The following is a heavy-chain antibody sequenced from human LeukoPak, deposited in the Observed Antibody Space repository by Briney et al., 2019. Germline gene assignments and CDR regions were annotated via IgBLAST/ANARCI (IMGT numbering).Heavy chain of an antibody. Sequence: SETLPLTCTVSGASISSYYWSWIRQPPGKGMEWIGFIYYSGSTNYNPSLKSRVTISVDTSKNQFSLRLSSVTAADTAVYYCASPGIVAAGTDRGFDYWGQGTLVTVSS. J-gene: IGHJ4*02. V-gene: IGHV4-59*01. CDR2: IYYSGST. CDR1: GASISSYY. D-gene: IGHD6-13*01. CDR3: ASPGIVAAGTDRGFDY.